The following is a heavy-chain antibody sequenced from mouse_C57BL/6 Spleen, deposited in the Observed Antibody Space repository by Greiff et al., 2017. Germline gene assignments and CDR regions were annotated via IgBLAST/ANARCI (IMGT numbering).Heavy chain of an antibody. Sequence: VQLQQSGAELARPGASVKLSCKASGYTFTSYGISWVKQRTGQGLEWIGEIYPRSGNTYYNEKFKGKATLTADKSSSTAYMELRSLTSEDSAVYFCARRYYDYDGGPWFAYWGQGTLVTVSA. D-gene: IGHD2-4*01. CDR3: ARRYYDYDGGPWFAY. J-gene: IGHJ3*01. CDR1: GYTFTSYG. V-gene: IGHV1-81*01. CDR2: IYPRSGNT.